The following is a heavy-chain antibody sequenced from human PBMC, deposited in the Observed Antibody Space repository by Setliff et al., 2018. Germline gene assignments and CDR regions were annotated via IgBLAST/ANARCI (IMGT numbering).Heavy chain of an antibody. V-gene: IGHV3-33*08. CDR2: IWDDGVKK. J-gene: IGHJ4*02. Sequence: GGSLRLSCAASGFTSSTYRVHWVRQAPGKGLEWVAVIWDDGVKKYHADSVKGRFTISRDNSKNTLYLQMNSLRPEDTAVYYCARTCSGSGCYAGLESWGQGTPVTVSS. CDR3: ARTCSGSGCYAGLES. D-gene: IGHD2-15*01. CDR1: GFTSSTYR.